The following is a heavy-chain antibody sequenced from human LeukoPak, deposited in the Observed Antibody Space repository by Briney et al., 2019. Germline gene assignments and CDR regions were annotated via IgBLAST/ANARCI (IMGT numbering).Heavy chain of an antibody. CDR3: ARGHDSSGYYLLRGTHWFDP. CDR2: IYHSGST. V-gene: IGHV4-38-2*02. D-gene: IGHD3-22*01. CDR1: GYSISSGYY. J-gene: IGHJ5*02. Sequence: PSETLSLTCTVSGYSISSGYYWGWIRQPPGKGLEWIGSIYHSGSTYYNPSLKSRVTISVDTSKNQFSLKLSSATAADTAVYYCARGHDSSGYYLLRGTHWFDPWGQGTLVTVSS.